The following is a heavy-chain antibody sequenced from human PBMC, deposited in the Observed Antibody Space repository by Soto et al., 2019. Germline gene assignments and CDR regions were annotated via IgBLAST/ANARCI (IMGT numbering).Heavy chain of an antibody. CDR3: ARVGRFLEWLLVSAYYYYGMDV. V-gene: IGHV1-8*01. Sequence: QVQLVQSGAEVKKPGASVKVSCKASGYTFTSYDINWVRQATGQGLEWMGWMNPNSGNTGYAQKFQGRVTMTRNTSISTAYMELSSLRSEDTAVYYCARVGRFLEWLLVSAYYYYGMDVWGQGTTVTVSS. CDR2: MNPNSGNT. J-gene: IGHJ6*02. CDR1: GYTFTSYD. D-gene: IGHD3-3*01.